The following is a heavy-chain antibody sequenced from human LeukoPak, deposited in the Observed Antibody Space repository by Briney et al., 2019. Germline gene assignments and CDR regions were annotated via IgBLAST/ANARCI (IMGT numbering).Heavy chain of an antibody. V-gene: IGHV3-48*02. CDR3: ARDHYYDSSGHKSFDI. Sequence: GGSLRLSCAASGFTFSSYSMNWVRQAPGKGLEWISYILSSSSVIYYADSVKGRFTISRDNAKNSLYLQMNSLTDEDTAVYYCARDHYYDSSGHKSFDIWGQGTMVTVSS. D-gene: IGHD3-22*01. CDR2: ILSSSSVI. CDR1: GFTFSSYS. J-gene: IGHJ3*02.